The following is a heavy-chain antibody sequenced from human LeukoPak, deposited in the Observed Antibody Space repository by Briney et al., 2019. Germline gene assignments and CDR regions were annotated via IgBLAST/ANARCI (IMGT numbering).Heavy chain of an antibody. D-gene: IGHD3-16*01. CDR1: GFTFSSYA. Sequence: GRSLRLSCAASGFTFSSYAMHWVRQAPGKGLEWVAVISYDGSNKYYADSVKGRFTISRDNSKNTLYLQMNSLRAEDTAVYYCARDFGETSLPNWFDPWGQGTLVIVTS. V-gene: IGHV3-30-3*01. CDR2: ISYDGSNK. CDR3: ARDFGETSLPNWFDP. J-gene: IGHJ5*02.